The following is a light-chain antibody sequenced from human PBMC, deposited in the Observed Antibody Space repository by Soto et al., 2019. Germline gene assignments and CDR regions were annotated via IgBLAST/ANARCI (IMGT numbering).Light chain of an antibody. Sequence: DIQMTQSPSSLSASVGDRVTITCRASQSISGYLNWYQQKPGKAPKLLIYAASILQSGVPSRFSGSVSGTGFTLTISSLQPEDFATYDCQQSYSTLLCFGPGTKVDI. CDR2: AAS. CDR1: QSISGY. V-gene: IGKV1-39*01. CDR3: QQSYSTLLC. J-gene: IGKJ3*01.